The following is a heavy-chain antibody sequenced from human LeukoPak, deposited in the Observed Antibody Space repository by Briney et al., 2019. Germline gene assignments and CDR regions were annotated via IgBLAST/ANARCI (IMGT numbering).Heavy chain of an antibody. Sequence: SVKVSCKASGSTFSSYATSWVRHAPGQGLEWMGWSNPIFGTANYAQKFQGRVAITTDESTSTAYMELSSLRSEDTAVYYCARAGPVWLGASQSYYFDYWGQGTLVTVSS. V-gene: IGHV1-69*05. J-gene: IGHJ4*02. CDR3: ARAGPVWLGASQSYYFDY. CDR2: SNPIFGTA. D-gene: IGHD3-10*01. CDR1: GSTFSSYA.